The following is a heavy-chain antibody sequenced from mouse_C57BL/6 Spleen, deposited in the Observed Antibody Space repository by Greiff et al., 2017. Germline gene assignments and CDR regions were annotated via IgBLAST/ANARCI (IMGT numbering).Heavy chain of an antibody. V-gene: IGHV1-42*01. Sequence: EVQLQQSGPELVKPGASVKISCKASGYSFTGYYMNWVKQSPEKSLEWIGEINPSTGGTTYNQKFKAKATLTVDKSSSTAYMQLKSLTSEDSAVYYCARRYYGSWAMDYWGQGTSVTVSS. CDR3: ARRYYGSWAMDY. CDR1: GYSFTGYY. J-gene: IGHJ4*01. CDR2: INPSTGGT. D-gene: IGHD1-1*01.